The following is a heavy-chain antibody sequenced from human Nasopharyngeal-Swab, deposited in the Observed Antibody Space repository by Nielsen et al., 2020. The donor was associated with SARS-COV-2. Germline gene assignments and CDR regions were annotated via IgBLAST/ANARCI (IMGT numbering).Heavy chain of an antibody. Sequence: SETLSLTCAVYGGSFSGYYWSWIRQPPGKGLEWIGEINHSGSTNYNPSLKSRVTISVDTSKNQFSLKLSSVTAADTAVYYCAREFVTMVRGVISHYYYYSMDVWGQGTTVTVSS. D-gene: IGHD3-10*01. CDR1: GGSFSGYY. J-gene: IGHJ6*02. CDR3: AREFVTMVRGVISHYYYYSMDV. V-gene: IGHV4-34*01. CDR2: INHSGST.